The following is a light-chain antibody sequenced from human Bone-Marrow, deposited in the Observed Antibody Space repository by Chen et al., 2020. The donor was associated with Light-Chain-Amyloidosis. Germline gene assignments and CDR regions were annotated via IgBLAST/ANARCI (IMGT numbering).Light chain of an antibody. CDR1: KSDIGNYNY. CDR2: DVS. CDR3: SSYAGSNFQI. Sequence: QSALTQPPSASGSPGQSVTISCTGTKSDIGNYNYVSWYQQHPGKAPRLLIYDVSERPSGVTDRLSGSKSGKTASLTVSGLQAEDGADYYCSSYAGSNFQIFGGGTKLTVL. J-gene: IGLJ2*01. V-gene: IGLV2-8*01.